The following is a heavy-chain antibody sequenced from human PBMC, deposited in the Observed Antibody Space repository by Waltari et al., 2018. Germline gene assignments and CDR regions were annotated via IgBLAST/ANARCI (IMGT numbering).Heavy chain of an antibody. V-gene: IGHV3-48*04. CDR3: AGGMTTADY. CDR2: ISPSSSII. CDR1: GFTFSSHN. J-gene: IGHJ4*02. Sequence: EVQLVESGGGLVQPGGSLRLSCAASGFTFSSHNMNWVRQAPGKGLGWVSYISPSSSIIDYCDSVRGRVIISRDNAKSSLYLQMDSLRAEDTAVYFCAGGMTTADYWGQGTLVTVSS. D-gene: IGHD4-17*01.